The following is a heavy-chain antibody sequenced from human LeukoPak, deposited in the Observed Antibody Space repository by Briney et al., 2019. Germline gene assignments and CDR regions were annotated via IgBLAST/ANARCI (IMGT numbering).Heavy chain of an antibody. Sequence: VSVKVSCKASGYTFTGYSVHWVRQAPGQGLEWMGWINPNSGGTKYALKFQGRVTMTRDTSISTAYMELSRLTSDDTAVYYCARDLIAAPGTDFDYWGQGTLVTVSS. CDR1: GYTFTGYS. D-gene: IGHD6-13*01. J-gene: IGHJ4*02. CDR3: ARDLIAAPGTDFDY. V-gene: IGHV1-2*02. CDR2: INPNSGGT.